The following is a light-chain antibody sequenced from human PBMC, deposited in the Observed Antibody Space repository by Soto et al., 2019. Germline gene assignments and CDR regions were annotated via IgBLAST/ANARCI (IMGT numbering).Light chain of an antibody. CDR3: QQYGNSLFT. CDR1: QSVGNK. Sequence: EIVLTQSPGTLSLSPGERATLSCRASQSVGNKLAWYQQRPGQAPRLLIYGASNGATGIPDRFSGSGSGTDFTLTISRLEPEDFALYCCQQYGNSLFTFGPGTKVDIK. V-gene: IGKV3-20*01. J-gene: IGKJ3*01. CDR2: GAS.